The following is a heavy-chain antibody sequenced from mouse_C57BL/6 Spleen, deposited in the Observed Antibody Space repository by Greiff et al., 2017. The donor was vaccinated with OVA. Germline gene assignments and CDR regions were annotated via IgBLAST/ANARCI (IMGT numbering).Heavy chain of an antibody. Sequence: VQLQQSGAELVMPGASVKLSCKASGYTFTSYWMHWVKQRPGQGLEWIGEIDPSDSYTNYNQKFKGKSTLTVDKSSSTAYMQLSSLTSEDSAVYYCARIEGLRRYFDVWGTGTTVTVSS. J-gene: IGHJ1*03. D-gene: IGHD2-4*01. CDR3: ARIEGLRRYFDV. CDR2: IDPSDSYT. CDR1: GYTFTSYW. V-gene: IGHV1-69*01.